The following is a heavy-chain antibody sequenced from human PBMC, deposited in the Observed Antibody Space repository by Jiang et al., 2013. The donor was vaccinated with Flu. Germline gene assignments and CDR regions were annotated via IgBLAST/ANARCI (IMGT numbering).Heavy chain of an antibody. J-gene: IGHJ4*01. D-gene: IGHD6-19*01. CDR1: GGSISSNTYY. CDR2: IYYSGST. V-gene: IGHV4-39*02. Sequence: GSGLVKPSETLSLTCTVSGGSISSNTYYWGWIRQPPGRGLEWIGSIYYSGSTYYNPSLKSRVTISVDTSKNQCSPKLNFVTAADTAVYYCARELYNSGWYGQFPYHFDY. CDR3: ARELYNSGWYGQFPYHFDY.